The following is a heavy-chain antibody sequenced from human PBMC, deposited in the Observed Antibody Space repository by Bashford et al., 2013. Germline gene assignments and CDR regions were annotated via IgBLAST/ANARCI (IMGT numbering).Heavy chain of an antibody. D-gene: IGHD2-2*01. V-gene: IGHV1-69*01. J-gene: IGHJ4*02. CDR3: ARARLFCTSTNCPLAY. Sequence: VRQAPGQGLEWMGAIIPSSHTTTYAPTFQGRVAITADESTRTVYMSLSRLKSEDTAIYYCARARLFCTSTNCPLAYWGQGTLVTVSS. CDR2: IIPSSHTT.